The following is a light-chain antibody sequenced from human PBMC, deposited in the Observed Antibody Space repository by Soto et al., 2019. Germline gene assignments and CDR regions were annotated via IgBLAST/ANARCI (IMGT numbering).Light chain of an antibody. CDR1: QSLLHSDGTNY. Sequence: DIVMTQTPLSLSVTPGQPASISCQSSQSLLHSDGTNYLYWYLQPPLRPPQLLIYEVSNRFSVVPDRFIGGGSGTDFTLKISRVEAEDDGVYYCMQSIQLQWTFGQGTKVEIK. V-gene: IGKV2D-29*01. CDR2: EVS. J-gene: IGKJ1*01. CDR3: MQSIQLQWT.